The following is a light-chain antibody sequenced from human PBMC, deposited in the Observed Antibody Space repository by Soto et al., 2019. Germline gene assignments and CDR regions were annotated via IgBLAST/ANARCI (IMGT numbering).Light chain of an antibody. CDR3: QQYDNSAT. Sequence: EIVLTQSPGTLSLSPGEGATLSCRASQSVSSNYLAWYQQKPGQAPRLLIYGASSRATGIPDRFSGGGSGTDFTLTISGLEPEDFAVYYCQQYDNSATFGQGTKVEIK. J-gene: IGKJ1*01. CDR2: GAS. V-gene: IGKV3-20*01. CDR1: QSVSSNY.